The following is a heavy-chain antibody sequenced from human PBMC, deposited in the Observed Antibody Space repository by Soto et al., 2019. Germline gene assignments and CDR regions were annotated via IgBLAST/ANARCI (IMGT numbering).Heavy chain of an antibody. Sequence: GGSLRLSCAASGFTFSNYDMYWVRQAPGKGLEWVAVISYDGSKKYYADSVKGRFTLSRDNSKNTLYLQMSSLRPGDTAVYYCAKGSYSGVYSHFDCWGQGTLVTVSS. CDR3: AKGSYSGVYSHFDC. CDR1: GFTFSNYD. CDR2: ISYDGSKK. J-gene: IGHJ4*02. V-gene: IGHV3-30*18. D-gene: IGHD1-26*01.